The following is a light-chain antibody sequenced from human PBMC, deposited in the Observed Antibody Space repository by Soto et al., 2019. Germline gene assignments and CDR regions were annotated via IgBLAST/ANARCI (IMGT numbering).Light chain of an antibody. CDR3: QQNYSPPPVT. CDR1: QGIANF. V-gene: IGKV1-39*01. CDR2: AAS. Sequence: DIQMTQSPSSLSASVGDRVTITCRASQGIANFLNWYQQKPGKAPKLLIYAASSLRSGVPSRFSGSGFGTDFTLTISSLQPEDFATYYCQQNYSPPPVTFGQGTRVEMK. J-gene: IGKJ5*01.